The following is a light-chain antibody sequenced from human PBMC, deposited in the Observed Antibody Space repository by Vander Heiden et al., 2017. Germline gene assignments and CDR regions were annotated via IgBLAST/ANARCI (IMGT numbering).Light chain of an antibody. CDR2: GNN. Sequence: QSVLTQPPSVPGAPGQRVTISCTGSSPNIGAGYDVHWYQQLPGTAPKLLIYGNNNRPSGVTDRFSGSKSGTSASLAITGLQAEDEADYYCQSYDSSLSAYVFGTGTKVTVL. CDR3: QSYDSSLSAYV. CDR1: SPNIGAGYD. V-gene: IGLV1-40*01. J-gene: IGLJ1*01.